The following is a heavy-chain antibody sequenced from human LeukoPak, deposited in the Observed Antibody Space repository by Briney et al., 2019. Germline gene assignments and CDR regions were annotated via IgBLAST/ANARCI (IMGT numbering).Heavy chain of an antibody. CDR2: IYYSGST. J-gene: IGHJ3*02. Sequence: PSETLSLTCTVSGGSISSYYWSWIRQPPGKGLEWIGYIYYSGSTNYNPSLKSRVTISVDTSKNQFSLKLSSETAADTAVYYCARVVYSSSFFAFDIWGQGTMVTVSS. V-gene: IGHV4-59*01. D-gene: IGHD6-13*01. CDR3: ARVVYSSSFFAFDI. CDR1: GGSISSYY.